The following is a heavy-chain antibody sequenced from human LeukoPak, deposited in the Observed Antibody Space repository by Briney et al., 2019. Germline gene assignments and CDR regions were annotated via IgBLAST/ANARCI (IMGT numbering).Heavy chain of an antibody. V-gene: IGHV3-48*03. D-gene: IGHD3-10*01. Sequence: PGGSLRLSCAASGFTFSSYEMNWVRQAPGKGLEWVSYISSSGSTIYYADSLKGRFTISRDNAKNSLYLQMNSLRAEDTAVYYCARVITMVRGVNPELVFEYWGPGTQVTGPS. CDR2: ISSSGSTI. J-gene: IGHJ4*02. CDR1: GFTFSSYE. CDR3: ARVITMVRGVNPELVFEY.